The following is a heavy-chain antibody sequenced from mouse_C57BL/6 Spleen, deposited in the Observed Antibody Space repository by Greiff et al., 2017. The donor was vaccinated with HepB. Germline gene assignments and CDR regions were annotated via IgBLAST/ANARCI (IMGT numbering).Heavy chain of an antibody. V-gene: IGHV1-81*01. CDR3: SRKAGTWFAY. CDR2: IYPRSGNT. CDR1: GYTFTSYG. Sequence: QVQLQQSGAELARPGASVKLSCKASGYTFTSYGISWVKQRTGQGLEWIGEIYPRSGNTYYNEKFKGKATLTADKSSSTAYMGLRSLTSEDSAVYFCSRKAGTWFAYWGQGTLVTVSA. J-gene: IGHJ3*01. D-gene: IGHD4-1*01.